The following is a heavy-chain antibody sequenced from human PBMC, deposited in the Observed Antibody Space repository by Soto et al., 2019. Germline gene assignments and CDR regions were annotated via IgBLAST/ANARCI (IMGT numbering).Heavy chain of an antibody. CDR2: IWYDGSKE. V-gene: IGHV3-33*01. Sequence: VGSLRLSCAASGLPFNRNGMHWVRQAPGKGLEWVAVIWYDGSKEYYSDSVKGRFTISRDNSKNMLYLQMNSVRVEDTAVYFCARDRSAGNYFYYGMDVWGQGTTVTVSS. J-gene: IGHJ6*02. CDR1: GLPFNRNG. D-gene: IGHD1-1*01. CDR3: ARDRSAGNYFYYGMDV.